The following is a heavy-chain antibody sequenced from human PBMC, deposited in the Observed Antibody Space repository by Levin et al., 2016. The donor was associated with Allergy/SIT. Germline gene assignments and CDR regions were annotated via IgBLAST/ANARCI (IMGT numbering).Heavy chain of an antibody. Sequence: ASVKVSCKASGYTFTSYYMHWVRQAPGQGLEWMGIINPSGGSTSYAQKFQGRVTMTRDTSTSTVYMELSSLRSEDTAVYYCARDQESGKQQLAPWYYYYGMDVWGQGTTVTVSS. CDR3: ARDQESGKQQLAPWYYYYGMDV. D-gene: IGHD6-13*01. CDR1: GYTFTSYY. J-gene: IGHJ6*02. V-gene: IGHV1-46*01. CDR2: INPSGGST.